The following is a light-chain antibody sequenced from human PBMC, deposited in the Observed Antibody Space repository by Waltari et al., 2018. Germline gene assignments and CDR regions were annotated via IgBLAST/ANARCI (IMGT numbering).Light chain of an antibody. CDR1: CSNIGSNL. V-gene: IGLV1-47*01. J-gene: IGLJ2*01. CDR2: RKN. CDR3: GAWDDTLRFV. Sequence: QSVRTQPPSASGSPGQTVPIPCSGRCSNIGSNLAYWYQPLPGMAPKLLVHRKNQRPSGVPDRFSSSKAGTSAPLAISGLRSEDEADYYCGAWDDTLRFVFGGGTRLTVL.